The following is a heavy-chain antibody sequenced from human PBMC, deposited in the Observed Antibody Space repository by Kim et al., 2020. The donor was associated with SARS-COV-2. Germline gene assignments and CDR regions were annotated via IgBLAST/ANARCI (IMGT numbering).Heavy chain of an antibody. CDR3: ARDQVVEPEDAFDI. D-gene: IGHD2-15*01. CDR2: ISSSSSTI. V-gene: IGHV3-48*02. Sequence: GGSLRLSCAASGFTFSSYSMNWVRQAPGKGLEWVSYISSSSSTIYYADSVKGRFTISRDNAKNSLYLQMNSLRDEDTAVYYCARDQVVEPEDAFDIWGQGTMVTVSS. J-gene: IGHJ3*02. CDR1: GFTFSSYS.